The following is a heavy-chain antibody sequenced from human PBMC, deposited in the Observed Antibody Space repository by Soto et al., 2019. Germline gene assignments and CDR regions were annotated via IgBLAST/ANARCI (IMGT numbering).Heavy chain of an antibody. CDR2: IYYSGST. V-gene: IGHV4-31*03. D-gene: IGHD3-22*01. CDR1: VGSISSGGYY. J-gene: IGHJ4*02. Sequence: SETLSLTCTVSVGSISSGGYYWSWIRQHPGKGLEWIGYIYYSGSTYYNPSLKSRVTISVDTSKNQFSLKLSSVTAADTAVYYCARALYYYDSSGYHRYFDYWGQGTLVTVSS. CDR3: ARALYYYDSSGYHRYFDY.